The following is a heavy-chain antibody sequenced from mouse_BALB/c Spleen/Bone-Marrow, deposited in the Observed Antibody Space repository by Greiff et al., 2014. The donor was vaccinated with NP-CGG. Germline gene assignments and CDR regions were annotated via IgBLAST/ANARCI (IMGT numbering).Heavy chain of an antibody. CDR1: GYTFTGYV. V-gene: IGHV1-81*01. D-gene: IGHD2-4*01. Sequence: QVQLQQPGPELVKPGASVKMSCKASGYTFTGYVISWVKQRTGLGLEWIGEIYPGSGSTYYNEKFKGKATLTADKSSNTAYMQLSSLTSEDSAVYFCARYYDYDWYFDVWGAGTTVTVSS. CDR3: ARYYDYDWYFDV. CDR2: IYPGSGST. J-gene: IGHJ1*01.